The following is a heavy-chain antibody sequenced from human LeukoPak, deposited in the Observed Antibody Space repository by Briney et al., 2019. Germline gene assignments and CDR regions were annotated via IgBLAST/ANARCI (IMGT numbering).Heavy chain of an antibody. J-gene: IGHJ4*02. CDR2: ISSSSSYI. D-gene: IGHD1-26*01. Sequence: EGSLRLSCAASGFTFSSYSMNWVRQAPGKGLEWVSSISSSSSYIYYADSVKGRFTISRDNAKNSLYLQMNSLRAEDTAVYYCARARELLVSSFDYWGQGTLVTVSS. V-gene: IGHV3-21*01. CDR3: ARARELLVSSFDY. CDR1: GFTFSSYS.